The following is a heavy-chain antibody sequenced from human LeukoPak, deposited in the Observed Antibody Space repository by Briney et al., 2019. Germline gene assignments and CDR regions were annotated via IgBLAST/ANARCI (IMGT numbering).Heavy chain of an antibody. CDR1: GYTFTGYY. CDR3: AREIHDAFDI. CDR2: INPNSGGT. V-gene: IGHV1-2*02. Sequence: ASVKVSCKASGYTFTGYYMHWVRQPPGQGLEGMGWINPNSGGTNYAQKFQGRVTMTRDTSISTAYMELSRLRSDDTAVYYSAREIHDAFDIWGQGTMVTVSS. J-gene: IGHJ3*02.